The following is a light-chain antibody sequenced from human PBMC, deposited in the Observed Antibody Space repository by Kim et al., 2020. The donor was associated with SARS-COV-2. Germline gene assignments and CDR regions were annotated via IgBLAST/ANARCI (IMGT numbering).Light chain of an antibody. Sequence: QSALTQPASVSDSPGQSITISCTGSASDVGANNHVSWYQQHPGLAPKLLIYDASRRPSGVSSRFSGSKSGNTASLTISGLQPEDEADYYCISWTTTGVCVFGTGTKVTVL. J-gene: IGLJ1*01. CDR3: ISWTTTGVCV. V-gene: IGLV2-14*03. CDR1: ASDVGANNH. CDR2: DAS.